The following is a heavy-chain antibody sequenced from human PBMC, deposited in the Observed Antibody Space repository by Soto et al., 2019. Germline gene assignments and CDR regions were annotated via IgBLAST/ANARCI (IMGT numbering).Heavy chain of an antibody. V-gene: IGHV3-33*01. CDR1: GFIFSHFG. D-gene: IGHD4-17*01. Sequence: QVQLVESGGGVVQPGMSLRLSCAASGFIFSHFGMNWVRQAPGKGLEWVAVIRYDATYKAYAESVKGRFTISRENSKNTVSLQMDCRRVEDTAVYYCARFNGDDNSGAFDVWGQATVVTVSS. J-gene: IGHJ3*01. CDR3: ARFNGDDNSGAFDV. CDR2: IRYDATYK.